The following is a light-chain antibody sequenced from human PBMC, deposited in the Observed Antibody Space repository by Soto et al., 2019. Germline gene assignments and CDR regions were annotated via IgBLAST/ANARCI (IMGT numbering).Light chain of an antibody. V-gene: IGKV3-20*01. Sequence: EIVLTQSPVTLSLSPGERGTLSCRASQSVGTSLAWYQQKPGQAPRLLIVGASSRATGIPDRFSGGGSGTDFTLTISRLEPEDFALYYCHQYDNSPLTFGGGTKVDIK. CDR2: GAS. CDR1: QSVGTS. J-gene: IGKJ4*01. CDR3: HQYDNSPLT.